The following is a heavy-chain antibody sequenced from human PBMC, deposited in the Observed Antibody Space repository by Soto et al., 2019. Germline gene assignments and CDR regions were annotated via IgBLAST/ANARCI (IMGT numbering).Heavy chain of an antibody. J-gene: IGHJ6*02. D-gene: IGHD3-22*01. Sequence: VASVKVSCKASGYTFTSYAMHWVRQAPGQRLEWMGWINAGNGNTKYSQKFQGRVTITRDTSASTAYMELSSLRSEDTAVYYCARERYYDSSGYSNYYGMDVWGQGTTVTVSS. CDR1: GYTFTSYA. V-gene: IGHV1-3*01. CDR2: INAGNGNT. CDR3: ARERYYDSSGYSNYYGMDV.